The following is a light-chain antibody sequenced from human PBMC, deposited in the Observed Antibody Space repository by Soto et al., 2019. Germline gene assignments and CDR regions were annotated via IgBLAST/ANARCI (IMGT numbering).Light chain of an antibody. Sequence: QSALTQPASVSGSPGQSITISCTGTSSDVGSYNLVSWYQQHPGKAPKLMIYEGSKRPSGVSNRFSGSKSGNTASLTISGXXXXXXXXYYCCSYAGSSTFYVFGTGTKLTVL. V-gene: IGLV2-23*01. CDR1: SSDVGSYNL. J-gene: IGLJ1*01. CDR2: EGS. CDR3: CSYAGSSTFYV.